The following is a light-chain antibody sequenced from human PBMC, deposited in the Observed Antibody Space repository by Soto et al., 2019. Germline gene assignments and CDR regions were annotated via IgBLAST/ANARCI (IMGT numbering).Light chain of an antibody. Sequence: DIQMTQSPSTLSASVGDRVTITCRASQDINNWLAWYQQKPGNAPKFLLYDASSLQSGVSSRFSGSGSGREFTLTISSLQPDDFGTYYCQQYNSRRTFGQGTKVEIK. CDR1: QDINNW. J-gene: IGKJ1*01. V-gene: IGKV1-5*01. CDR2: DAS. CDR3: QQYNSRRT.